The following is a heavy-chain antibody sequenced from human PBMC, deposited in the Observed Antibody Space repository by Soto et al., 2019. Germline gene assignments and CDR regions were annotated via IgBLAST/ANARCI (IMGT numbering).Heavy chain of an antibody. D-gene: IGHD2-2*01. CDR3: AKDVAYCRGTSCYESETYYHYGMDV. CDR1: GFTFDDYA. Sequence: EVQLVESGGDLVQPGRSLRLSCAASGFTFDDYAMHWVRQGPGKGLEWVSGISWSSRSVGYADSVKGRFTIYRDNAKNSLYLEMNSLRAEDTAVYYCAKDVAYCRGTSCYESETYYHYGMDVWGQGTTVTVSS. V-gene: IGHV3-9*01. CDR2: ISWSSRSV. J-gene: IGHJ6*02.